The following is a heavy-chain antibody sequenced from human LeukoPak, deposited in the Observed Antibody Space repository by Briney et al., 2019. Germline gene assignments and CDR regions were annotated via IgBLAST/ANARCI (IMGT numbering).Heavy chain of an antibody. D-gene: IGHD2-21*01. CDR3: TRDGVITEEVFDY. V-gene: IGHV3-49*04. CDR1: GFTFGDYA. CDR2: IRSKAYGGTT. Sequence: PGGSLRLSCTASGFTFGDYAMSWVRQAPGKGLEWVGFIRSKAYGGTTEYAASVKGRFTISRDDSKSIAYLQMNSLKTEDTAVYYCTRDGVITEEVFDYWGQGTLVTVSS. J-gene: IGHJ4*02.